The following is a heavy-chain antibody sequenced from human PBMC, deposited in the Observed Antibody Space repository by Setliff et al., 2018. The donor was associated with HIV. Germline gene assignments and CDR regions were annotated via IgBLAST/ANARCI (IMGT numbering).Heavy chain of an antibody. D-gene: IGHD6-19*01. CDR2: ISAYNGKT. Sequence: ASVKVSCKASGFPFSSYGISWVRQAPGQGLEWMGWISAYNGKTEYAQNFQGRVTMTTDISTSTAWTSTSTAYMELRSLRSDDTAVYYCASCMAGHYYYYVDVWGKGTPVTVSS. V-gene: IGHV1-18*01. J-gene: IGHJ6*03. CDR3: ASCMAGHYYYYVDV. CDR1: GFPFSSYG.